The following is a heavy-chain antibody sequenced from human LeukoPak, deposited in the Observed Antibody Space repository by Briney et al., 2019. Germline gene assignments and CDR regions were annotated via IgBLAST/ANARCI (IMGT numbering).Heavy chain of an antibody. D-gene: IGHD2-15*01. CDR1: GFTFSSYW. Sequence: PGGSLRLSCAASGFTFSSYWMHWVRQAPGKGLVWVSRINSDGSSTSYADSVKGRFTISRDNSKNTLYLQMNSLRAEDTAVYYCATLGYCSGGSCVFEYWGQGTLVTVSS. V-gene: IGHV3-74*01. CDR2: INSDGSST. J-gene: IGHJ4*02. CDR3: ATLGYCSGGSCVFEY.